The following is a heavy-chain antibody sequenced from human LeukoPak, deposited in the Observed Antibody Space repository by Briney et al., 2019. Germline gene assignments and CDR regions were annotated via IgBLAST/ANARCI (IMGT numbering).Heavy chain of an antibody. Sequence: GGSLRLSCASSGFTFSSYGMHWVRQAPGKGLEWVAVISFDGTNKFYADSVKGRFTISRYNSKKTVYLQMNSLRAEDAAVYYCAKGGGTGYSSSWYSNWGQGTLVTVSS. CDR2: ISFDGTNK. D-gene: IGHD6-13*01. CDR1: GFTFSSYG. CDR3: AKGGGTGYSSSWYSN. V-gene: IGHV3-30*18. J-gene: IGHJ4*02.